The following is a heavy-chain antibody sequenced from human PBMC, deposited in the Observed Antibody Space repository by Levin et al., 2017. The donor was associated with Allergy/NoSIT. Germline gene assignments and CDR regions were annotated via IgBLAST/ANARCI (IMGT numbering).Heavy chain of an antibody. Sequence: GESLKISCKGSGYSFTNYWIGWVRQMPGKGLEWMGVIYPGDSDTRYSPSFQGQVTISADKSFSTAYLQWSSLKASDTAMYYCARRAVTGTPDYWGQGTLVTVSS. D-gene: IGHD6-19*01. J-gene: IGHJ4*02. CDR3: ARRAVTGTPDY. CDR1: GYSFTNYW. V-gene: IGHV5-51*01. CDR2: IYPGDSDT.